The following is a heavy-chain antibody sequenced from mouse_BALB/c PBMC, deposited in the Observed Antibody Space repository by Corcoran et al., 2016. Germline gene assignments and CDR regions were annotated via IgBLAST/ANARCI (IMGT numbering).Heavy chain of an antibody. CDR1: GFNIKDTY. CDR3: ANWDWYFDV. J-gene: IGHJ1*01. CDR2: IDPANGNT. Sequence: EVQLQPSWSYLLKPGASVKLSCTASGFNIKDTYMHWVKQRPEQGLEWIGRIDPANGNTKYDPKFQGKATITADTSSNTAYLQLSSLTSEDTAVYYCANWDWYFDVWGAGTTVTVSS. D-gene: IGHD4-1*01. V-gene: IGHV14-3*02.